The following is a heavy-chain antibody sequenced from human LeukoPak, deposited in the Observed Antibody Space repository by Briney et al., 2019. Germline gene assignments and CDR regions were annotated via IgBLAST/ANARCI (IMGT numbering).Heavy chain of an antibody. D-gene: IGHD1-26*01. V-gene: IGHV4-30-2*01. Sequence: SETLSLTCTVSGDSISSGGYFWSWIRQPPGKGLEWIGYISHYENAYYNPSLSSRVTMSVDKSKNQVSLRLSSVTAADTAVYYCTRGGELMNFWGQGTLVTVSS. J-gene: IGHJ4*02. CDR3: TRGGELMNF. CDR2: ISHYENA. CDR1: GDSISSGGYF.